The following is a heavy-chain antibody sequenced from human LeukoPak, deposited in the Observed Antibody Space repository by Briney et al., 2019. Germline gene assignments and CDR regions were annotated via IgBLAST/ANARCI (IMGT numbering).Heavy chain of an antibody. J-gene: IGHJ4*02. V-gene: IGHV3-53*01. CDR1: EFTVSTNY. D-gene: IGHD3-10*01. Sequence: GGSLRLSCAAPEFTVSTNYMSWVRKAPGKGLEWVSVIYSGGSTYYADSVKSRFTISRDNSKNTLYLQMNSLRAEDTAVYYCARGRGTYYFDYWGQGTLVTVSS. CDR2: IYSGGST. CDR3: ARGRGTYYFDY.